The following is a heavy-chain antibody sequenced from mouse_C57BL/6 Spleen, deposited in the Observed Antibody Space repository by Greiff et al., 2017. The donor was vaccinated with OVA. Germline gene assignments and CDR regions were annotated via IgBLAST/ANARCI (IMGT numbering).Heavy chain of an antibody. CDR2: INPSNGGT. CDR1: GYTFTSYW. Sequence: QVQLQQPGSELVKPGAPVKLSCKASGYTFTSYWMHWVKQRPGQGLEWIGNINPSNGGTNYNEKFKSKATLTVDKSSSTAYMQLSSLTSEDSAVYYCARVPINYSYWYFDVWGTGTTVTVSS. CDR3: ARVPINYSYWYFDV. V-gene: IGHV1-53*01. J-gene: IGHJ1*03. D-gene: IGHD1-1*01.